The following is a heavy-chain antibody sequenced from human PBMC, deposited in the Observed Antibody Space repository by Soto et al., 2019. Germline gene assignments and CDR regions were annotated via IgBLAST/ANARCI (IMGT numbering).Heavy chain of an antibody. CDR2: IYYSGST. Sequence: PSETLSLTCAVSGGSISSSNYYWGWIRQPPGKGLEWIATIYYSGSTYYNPSLKSRVTISVDTSKNQFSLKLSSVTAADTAMYYCASRNYYYYYIDVWGKGTTVTVSS. V-gene: IGHV4-39*01. J-gene: IGHJ6*03. CDR1: GGSISSSNYY. CDR3: ASRNYYYYYIDV.